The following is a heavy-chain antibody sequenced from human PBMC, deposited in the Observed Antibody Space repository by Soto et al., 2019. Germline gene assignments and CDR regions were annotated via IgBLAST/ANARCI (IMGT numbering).Heavy chain of an antibody. D-gene: IGHD3-10*01. V-gene: IGHV3-33*01. J-gene: IGHJ6*03. Sequence: PGGSLRLSCAASGFTFSSYGMHWVRQAPGKGLEWVAVRWYDGSNKYYADSVKGRFTISRDNSKNTLYLQMNSLRAEDTAVYYCARAPITMVRGVIRRYYYYMDVWGKGTTVTVSS. CDR2: RWYDGSNK. CDR3: ARAPITMVRGVIRRYYYYMDV. CDR1: GFTFSSYG.